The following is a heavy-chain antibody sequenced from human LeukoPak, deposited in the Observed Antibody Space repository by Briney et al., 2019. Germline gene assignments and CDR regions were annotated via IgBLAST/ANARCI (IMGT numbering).Heavy chain of an antibody. V-gene: IGHV4-38-2*01. Sequence: KPSETLSLTCAVSGYSINTGRYWGWIRQPPGKGLEWIGSVYHSGTTFYNPSLKSRLTISVDTSKNQFSLNLRSVTAADTAVYYCARSLSTAGIDFWGRGTLVTVSS. CDR3: ARSLSTAGIDF. D-gene: IGHD2-2*01. CDR1: GYSINTGRY. CDR2: VYHSGTT. J-gene: IGHJ4*02.